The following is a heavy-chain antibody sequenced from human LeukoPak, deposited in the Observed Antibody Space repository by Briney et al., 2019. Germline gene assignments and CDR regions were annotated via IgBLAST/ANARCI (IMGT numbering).Heavy chain of an antibody. CDR2: IYYSGTT. D-gene: IGHD4-17*01. J-gene: IGHJ4*02. CDR3: ARVRGHYVPDN. Sequence: SETLSLTCAVSGDSMNSYYWTWIRQPPGKGLEWIAYIYYSGTTNYNPSLKSRVTISVDTSKNQFSLKLSSVTAADTAVYYCARVRGHYVPDNWGQGTLVTVSS. V-gene: IGHV4-59*01. CDR1: GDSMNSYY.